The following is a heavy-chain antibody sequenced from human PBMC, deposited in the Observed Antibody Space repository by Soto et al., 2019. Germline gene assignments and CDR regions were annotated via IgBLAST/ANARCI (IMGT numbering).Heavy chain of an antibody. CDR1: GFTFSNYN. V-gene: IGHV3-48*02. Sequence: EVQLVESGGGLVQPGGSLRLSCAASGFTFSNYNMNWVRQAPGKGLEWVSYISSSSSTTYYADSVKGRFTISRDNAKKARYLQMNTLRDEDTAVYYCARDGSSSWYNWFDPWGQGTLVTVSS. CDR2: ISSSSSTT. J-gene: IGHJ5*02. CDR3: ARDGSSSWYNWFDP. D-gene: IGHD6-13*01.